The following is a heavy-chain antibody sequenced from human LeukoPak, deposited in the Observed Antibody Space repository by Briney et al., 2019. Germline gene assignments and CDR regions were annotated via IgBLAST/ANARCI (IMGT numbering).Heavy chain of an antibody. V-gene: IGHV3-74*01. J-gene: IGHJ4*02. CDR1: GFTVRTYW. D-gene: IGHD3-10*01. CDR2: INSDGSTT. CDR3: ARAGNYYFEY. Sequence: GGSLRLSCAASGFTVRTYWMHWVRQTPGQGLGWVSRINSDGSTTNYADSGKGRFTVSRDNAQNTLYLQMRSLRAEDTAVYYCARAGNYYFEYWGQGALVTVYS.